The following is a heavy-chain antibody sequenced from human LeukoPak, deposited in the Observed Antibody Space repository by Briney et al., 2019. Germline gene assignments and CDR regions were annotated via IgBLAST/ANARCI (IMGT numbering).Heavy chain of an antibody. V-gene: IGHV3-23*01. J-gene: IGHJ4*02. CDR3: AKVPYGSGSAYFDY. CDR2: ISGSGGST. Sequence: PGGPLRLSCAASGFTFSSYAMSWVRQAPGKGLEWVSAISGSGGSTYYADSVKGRFTISRGNSKNTLYLQMNSLRAEDTAVYYCAKVPYGSGSAYFDYWGQGTLVTVSS. D-gene: IGHD3-10*01. CDR1: GFTFSSYA.